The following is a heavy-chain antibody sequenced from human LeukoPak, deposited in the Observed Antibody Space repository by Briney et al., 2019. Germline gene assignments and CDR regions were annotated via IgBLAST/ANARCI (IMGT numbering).Heavy chain of an antibody. CDR3: ATTKPSDIVVVPAAIPKSIEAFDI. V-gene: IGHV1-24*01. D-gene: IGHD2-2*02. J-gene: IGHJ3*02. Sequence: ASVEVSCKVSGYTLTELSMHWVRQAPGKGLEWMGGFDPEDGETIYAQKFQGRVTMTEDTSTDTAYMELSSLRSEDTAVYYCATTKPSDIVVVPAAIPKSIEAFDIWGQGTMVTVSS. CDR2: FDPEDGET. CDR1: GYTLTELS.